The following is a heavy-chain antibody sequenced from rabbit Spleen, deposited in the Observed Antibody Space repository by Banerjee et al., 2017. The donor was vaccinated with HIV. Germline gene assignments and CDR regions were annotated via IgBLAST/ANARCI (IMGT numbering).Heavy chain of an antibody. J-gene: IGHJ4*01. CDR1: GVSFSDKDV. CDR3: ARSGYVGWGGDGDLTGNKL. Sequence: QEKLVESGGDLVKPGASLTLTCTASGVSFSDKDVMCWVRQAPGKGLEWIACINIVTGKSVYASWAKGRFTMSRTSSTTVTLQMTSLTAADTATYFCARSGYVGWGGDGDLTGNKLWGPGTLVTVS. D-gene: IGHD4-1*01. V-gene: IGHV1S45*01. CDR2: INIVTGKS.